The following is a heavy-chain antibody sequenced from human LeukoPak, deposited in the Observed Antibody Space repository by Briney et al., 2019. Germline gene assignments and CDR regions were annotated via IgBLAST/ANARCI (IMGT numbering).Heavy chain of an antibody. CDR3: AKDRYSSSSTFTINPFDY. J-gene: IGHJ4*02. Sequence: GGSLRLSCAASEFTFSSYGMNWVRQAPGKGLEWVAFIRFDGRDKYYTDSVKGRFTISRDNSKSTLDLQMNSLRVEDTAVYYCAKDRYSSSSTFTINPFDYWGQGILVTVSS. CDR2: IRFDGRDK. D-gene: IGHD6-13*01. V-gene: IGHV3-30*02. CDR1: EFTFSSYG.